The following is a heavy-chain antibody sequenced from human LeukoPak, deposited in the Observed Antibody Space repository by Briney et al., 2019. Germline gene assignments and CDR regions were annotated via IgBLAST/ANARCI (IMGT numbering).Heavy chain of an antibody. CDR1: GGSFSGYY. CDR3: ARVGDQYSSSPLNYFDY. V-gene: IGHV4-34*01. Sequence: KPSETLSLTCAVYGGSFSGYYWSWIRQPPGKGLKWIGEINHSGSTNYNPSLKSRVTISVDTSKNQFSLKLSSVTAADTAVYYCARVGDQYSSSPLNYFDYWGQGTLVTVSS. J-gene: IGHJ4*02. D-gene: IGHD6-13*01. CDR2: INHSGST.